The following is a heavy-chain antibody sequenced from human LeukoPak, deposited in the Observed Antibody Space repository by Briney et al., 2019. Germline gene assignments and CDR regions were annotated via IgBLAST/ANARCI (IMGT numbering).Heavy chain of an antibody. Sequence: GGSLRLSCAASGFTFSSYAMSWVPQAPGKGLGWVSAISGSGGSTYYADSVKGRFTISRDNSKNTLYLQMNSLRAEDTAVYYCAKDLVVVPAANFDYWGQGTLVTVSS. CDR3: AKDLVVVPAANFDY. D-gene: IGHD2-2*01. J-gene: IGHJ4*02. CDR1: GFTFSSYA. CDR2: ISGSGGST. V-gene: IGHV3-23*01.